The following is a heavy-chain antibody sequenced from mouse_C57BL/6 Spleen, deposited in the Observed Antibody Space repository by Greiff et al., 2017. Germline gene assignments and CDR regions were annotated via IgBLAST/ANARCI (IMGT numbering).Heavy chain of an antibody. V-gene: IGHV2-5*01. Sequence: VQGVESGPGLVQPSQSLSITCTVSGFSLTSYGVHWVRQSPGKGLEWLGVIWRGGSTDYNAAFMSRLSITKDNSKSQVFFKMNSLQADDTAIYYCAKRADYYGSSFYAMDYWGQGTSVTVSS. CDR3: AKRADYYGSSFYAMDY. CDR2: IWRGGST. D-gene: IGHD1-1*01. J-gene: IGHJ4*01. CDR1: GFSLTSYG.